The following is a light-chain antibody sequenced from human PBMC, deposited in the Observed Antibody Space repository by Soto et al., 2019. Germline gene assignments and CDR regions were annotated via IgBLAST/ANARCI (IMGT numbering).Light chain of an antibody. CDR1: QSVSSSY. CDR2: GAS. CDR3: QQYGSSRWT. J-gene: IGKJ1*01. Sequence: VLTQSPATLSLSPGERATLSCRASQSVSSSYLAWYQQKPGQAPRLLIYGASSRATGIPDRFSGSGSGTDFTLTISRLEPEDFAVYYCQQYGSSRWTFGQGTKVE. V-gene: IGKV3-20*01.